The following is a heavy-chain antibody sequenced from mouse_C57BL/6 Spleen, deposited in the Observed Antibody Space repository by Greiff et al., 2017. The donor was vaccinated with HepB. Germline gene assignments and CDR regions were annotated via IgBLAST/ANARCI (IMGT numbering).Heavy chain of an antibody. Sequence: QVQLKQSGHGLVQPSQSLSITCTVSGFSLTSYGVHWVRQSPGKGLEWLGVIWRGGSTDYNAAFMSRLSITKDNSKSQVFFKMNSLQADDTAIYYCAKFDYYGSSYDWYFDVWGTGTTVTVSS. J-gene: IGHJ1*03. D-gene: IGHD1-1*01. CDR3: AKFDYYGSSYDWYFDV. CDR1: GFSLTSYG. V-gene: IGHV2-5*01. CDR2: IWRGGST.